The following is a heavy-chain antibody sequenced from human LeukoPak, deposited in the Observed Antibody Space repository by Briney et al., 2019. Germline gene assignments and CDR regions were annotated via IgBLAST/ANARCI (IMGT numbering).Heavy chain of an antibody. CDR1: GGSISSYY. D-gene: IGHD4-17*01. J-gene: IGHJ2*01. V-gene: IGHV4-59*01. Sequence: SETLSLTCTVSGGSISSYYWSWIRQPPGKGLEWIGYIYYSGSTNYNPSLKSRVTISVDTSKNQFSLKLSSVTAADTAVYYCVRGRYGDYVGYFDLWGRGTLVTVSS. CDR2: IYYSGST. CDR3: VRGRYGDYVGYFDL.